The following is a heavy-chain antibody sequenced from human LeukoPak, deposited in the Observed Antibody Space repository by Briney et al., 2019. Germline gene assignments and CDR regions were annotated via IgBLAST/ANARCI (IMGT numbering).Heavy chain of an antibody. J-gene: IGHJ6*03. CDR3: AKHDILTGYPYYYYYYMDV. CDR1: GGTFSSYA. CDR2: IIPIFGTA. D-gene: IGHD3-9*01. V-gene: IGHV1-69*13. Sequence: SVKVSCKASGGTFSSYAISWVRQAPGQGLEWMGGIIPIFGTANYAQKFQGRVTITADESTSTAYMELSSLRSEDTAVYYCAKHDILTGYPYYYYYYMDVWGKGTTVTISS.